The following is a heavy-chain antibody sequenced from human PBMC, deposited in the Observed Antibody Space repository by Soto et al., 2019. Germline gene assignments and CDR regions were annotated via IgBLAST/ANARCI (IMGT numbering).Heavy chain of an antibody. V-gene: IGHV4-59*01. J-gene: IGHJ4*02. CDR1: GGSISSYY. D-gene: IGHD3-22*01. CDR3: ARVLFVDYYDSSGYYLDY. Sequence: PSETLSLTCTVSGGSISSYYWSWIRQPPGKGLEWIGYIYYSGSTNYNPSLKSRVTISVDTSKNQFSLKLSSVTAADTAVYYCARVLFVDYYDSSGYYLDYWGQGTLVTVSS. CDR2: IYYSGST.